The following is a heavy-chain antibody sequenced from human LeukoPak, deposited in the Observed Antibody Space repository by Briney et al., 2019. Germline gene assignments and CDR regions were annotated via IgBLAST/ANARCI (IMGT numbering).Heavy chain of an antibody. V-gene: IGHV4-59*01. Sequence: SETLPLTCTVSGGSISSYYWSWIRQPPGKRLEWIGHNYYSGSTNYNPSLKSRVTISVDTSKNQFSLKLSSVTAADTAVYYCASRSSIWSGYQDTLYYFDSWGQGTLVTVSS. CDR1: GGSISSYY. CDR3: ASRSSIWSGYQDTLYYFDS. J-gene: IGHJ4*02. CDR2: NYYSGST. D-gene: IGHD3-3*01.